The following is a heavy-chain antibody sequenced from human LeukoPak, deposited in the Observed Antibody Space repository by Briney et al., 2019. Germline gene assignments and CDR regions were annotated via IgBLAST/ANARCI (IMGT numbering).Heavy chain of an antibody. CDR2: IYTGAST. J-gene: IGHJ3*02. V-gene: IGHV4-4*09. CDR1: GGSISNYY. CDR3: ARPYSSGWYGAFDI. Sequence: PSETLSLTCTVSGGSISNYYGSWIRQPPGKGLEWIGYIYTGASTKYNPSLKSRVTISVDTFKNQFSLKLSSVTAADTAVYYCARPYSSGWYGAFDIWGQRTMVTVSS. D-gene: IGHD6-19*01.